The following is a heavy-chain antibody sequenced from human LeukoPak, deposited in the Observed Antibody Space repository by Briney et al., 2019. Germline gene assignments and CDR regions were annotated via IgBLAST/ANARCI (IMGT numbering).Heavy chain of an antibody. CDR1: GGSISSSNHY. CDR3: AREEASAADS. Sequence: SETLSLTCTVSGGSISSSNHYWAWIRQPPGKGLEWIGGIYYTGGTFYSPSLKSRVTLNVDASNNQFSLNLNTVTAADTAVYFCAREEASAADSWGQGTLVTVSS. CDR2: IYYTGGT. D-gene: IGHD2-2*01. J-gene: IGHJ5*02. V-gene: IGHV4-39*01.